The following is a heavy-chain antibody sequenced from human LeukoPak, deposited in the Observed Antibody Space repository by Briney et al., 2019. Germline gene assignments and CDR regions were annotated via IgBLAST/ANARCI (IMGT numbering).Heavy chain of an antibody. CDR3: ARHLPYYYDSSGYSS. D-gene: IGHD3-22*01. J-gene: IGHJ5*02. V-gene: IGHV4-39*01. CDR1: GGSISSSSYY. Sequence: SETLSLTCTVSGGSISSSSYYWGWIRQPPGKGLEWIGSIYYSGSTYYNPSLYSRVTISVDTSKNQFSLKLSSVTAADTAVYYCARHLPYYYDSSGYSSWGPGTLVTVSS. CDR2: IYYSGST.